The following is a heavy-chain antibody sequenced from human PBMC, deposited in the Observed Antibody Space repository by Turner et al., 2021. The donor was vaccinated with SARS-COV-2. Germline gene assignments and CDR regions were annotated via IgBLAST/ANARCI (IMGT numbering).Heavy chain of an antibody. Sequence: EVQLVESGGGFVQPGESLRLSCVASGFAFSNYWMTWVRQAPGKGLEWVANIKQDGGEKYYVDSVQGRFTISRDNAENSLYLQMNSLRVEDTAMYYCVSKGQVAVAGFDSWGQGTLVTVSS. V-gene: IGHV3-7*01. J-gene: IGHJ4*02. CDR2: IKQDGGEK. CDR3: VSKGQVAVAGFDS. CDR1: GFAFSNYW. D-gene: IGHD6-19*01.